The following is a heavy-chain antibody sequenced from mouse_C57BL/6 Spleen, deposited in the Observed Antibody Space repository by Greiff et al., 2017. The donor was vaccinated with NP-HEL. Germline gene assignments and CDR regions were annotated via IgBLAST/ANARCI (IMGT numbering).Heavy chain of an antibody. CDR3: ARFYYDYDGYAMDY. CDR1: GYTFTSYW. D-gene: IGHD2-4*01. CDR2: IHPNSGST. V-gene: IGHV1-64*01. J-gene: IGHJ4*01. Sequence: QVQLQQPGAELVKPGASVKLSCKASGYTFTSYWMHWVKQRPGQGLEWIGMIHPNSGSTNYNEKFKSKATLTVDKSSSTAYMQLSSLTSEDSAVYDCARFYYDYDGYAMDYWGQGTSVTVSS.